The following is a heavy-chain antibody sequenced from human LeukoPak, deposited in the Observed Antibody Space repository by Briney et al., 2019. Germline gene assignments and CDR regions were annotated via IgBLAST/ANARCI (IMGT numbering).Heavy chain of an antibody. CDR1: GGSISSYY. D-gene: IGHD7-27*01. V-gene: IGHV4-59*01. Sequence: SETLSLTCTVSGGSISSYYWSWIRQPPGKGLEWIGYIYYSGSTNYNPSLKSRVTISVDTSKNQFSLKLSSVIAADTAIYFCARWGTYWGQGILVTVSS. CDR3: ARWGTY. J-gene: IGHJ4*02. CDR2: IYYSGST.